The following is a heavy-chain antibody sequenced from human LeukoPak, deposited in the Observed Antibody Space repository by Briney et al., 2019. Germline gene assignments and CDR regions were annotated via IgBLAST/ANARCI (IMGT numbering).Heavy chain of an antibody. CDR2: ISSYNGNT. J-gene: IGHJ3*02. CDR1: GYTFTSYG. Sequence: GASETVSCKASGYTFTSYGFCWVRQAPGQGLEWMGWISSYNGNTNYAQKLQGRGTMTTVTSTSTAYMELRSLRSDDTAVYYCSRDTHRTSDAFDIWGQGTMVTVSS. CDR3: SRDTHRTSDAFDI. V-gene: IGHV1-18*01.